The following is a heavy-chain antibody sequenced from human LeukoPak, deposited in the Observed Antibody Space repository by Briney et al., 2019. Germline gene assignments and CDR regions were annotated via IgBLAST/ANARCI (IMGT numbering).Heavy chain of an antibody. V-gene: IGHV3-23*01. Sequence: GGSLRLSCAASGFTFISYGMSWVRQAPGKGLEWVSTIRGTGDTTYYAASVKGRITISRDNSMNTLYLQMNSLRAEDTAVYYCAKVRWGSDNALDSWGQGTLVTGSS. D-gene: IGHD3-16*01. CDR2: IRGTGDTT. CDR3: AKVRWGSDNALDS. J-gene: IGHJ4*02. CDR1: GFTFISYG.